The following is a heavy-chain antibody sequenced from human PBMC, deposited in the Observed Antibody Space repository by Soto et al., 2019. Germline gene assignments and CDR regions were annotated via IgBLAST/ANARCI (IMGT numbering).Heavy chain of an antibody. J-gene: IGHJ1*01. CDR3: VKDRSCSGGSCYSGEYFQH. V-gene: IGHV3-23*01. D-gene: IGHD2-15*01. CDR1: GVTCSSYA. Sequence: PGGSLRLCCAASGVTCSSYAISWVLQAPWKGLEWVSAITGSGVSTYYADSVKGRFTISRDNSKNTLYLQMKSLRAEDTAVYYCVKDRSCSGGSCYSGEYFQHWGQGTLVTVSS. CDR2: ITGSGVST.